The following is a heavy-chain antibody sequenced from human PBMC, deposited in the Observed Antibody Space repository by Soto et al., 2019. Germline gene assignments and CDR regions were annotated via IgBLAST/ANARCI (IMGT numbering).Heavy chain of an antibody. CDR2: IYYSGST. Sequence: LSLTCTVSGGSISSGGYYWSWIRQHPGKGLEWIGYIYYSGSTYYNPSLKSRVTISVDTSKNQFSLKLSSVTAADTAVYYCARSSGGVFGIIIEGSNWLAPWGQGSLVTVSS. CDR3: ARSSGGVFGIIIEGSNWLAP. D-gene: IGHD3-16*02. CDR1: GGSISSGGYY. J-gene: IGHJ5*02. V-gene: IGHV4-31*03.